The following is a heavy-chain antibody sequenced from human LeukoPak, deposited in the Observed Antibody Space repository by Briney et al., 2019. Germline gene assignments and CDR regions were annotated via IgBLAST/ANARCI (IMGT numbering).Heavy chain of an antibody. CDR1: GFTFSSYS. CDR3: ARIRYYYHRGPDSDLYYFDY. J-gene: IGHJ4*02. CDR2: ISSSSSYI. D-gene: IGHD3-22*01. V-gene: IGHV3-21*04. Sequence: GGSLRLSCAAPGFTFSSYSMNWVRQAPGKGLEWVSSISSSSSYIYYADSVKGRFTISRDNAKNSLYLQMNSLRAEDTAVYYCARIRYYYHRGPDSDLYYFDYWGQGTLVTVSP.